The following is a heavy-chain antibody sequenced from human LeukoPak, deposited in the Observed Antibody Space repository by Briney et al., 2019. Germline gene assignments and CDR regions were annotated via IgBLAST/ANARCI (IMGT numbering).Heavy chain of an antibody. V-gene: IGHV4-39*01. Sequence: SETLSLTCTVSGGSISSSSYYWGWIRQPPGKGLEWIGSIYYSGSTYYNPSLKSRVTISVDTSKNQFSLKLSSVTAADTAVYYCASSIGTPSNWFDPWGQGTLVTVSS. CDR3: ASSIGTPSNWFDP. D-gene: IGHD1-14*01. CDR1: GGSISSSSYY. J-gene: IGHJ5*02. CDR2: IYYSGST.